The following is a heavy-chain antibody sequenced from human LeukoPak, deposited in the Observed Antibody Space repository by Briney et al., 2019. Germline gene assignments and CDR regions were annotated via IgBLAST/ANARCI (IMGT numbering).Heavy chain of an antibody. V-gene: IGHV4-59*01. D-gene: IGHD3-16*02. CDR2: IYYSGST. CDR3: ARSYDYVWGSHRRGRVMAFDI. CDR1: GGSISSYY. J-gene: IGHJ3*02. Sequence: PSETLSLTCTVSGGSISSYYWSWIRQPPGKGLEWIWYIYYSGSTNYNPSLKSRVTISVDTSKNQFSLKLSSVTAADTAVYYCARSYDYVWGSHRRGRVMAFDIWGQGTMVTVSS.